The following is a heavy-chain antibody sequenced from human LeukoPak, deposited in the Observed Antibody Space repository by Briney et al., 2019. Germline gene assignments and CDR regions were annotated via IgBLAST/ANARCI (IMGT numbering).Heavy chain of an antibody. CDR3: ARGEQQLVSDDAFDI. CDR1: GGTFSSYA. CDR2: IIPIFGTA. Sequence: SVKVSCKASGGTFSSYAISWVRQAPGQGLEWMGGIIPIFGTANCAQKFQGRVTITADESTSTAYMELSSLRSEDTAVYYCARGEQQLVSDDAFDIWGQGTMVTVSS. J-gene: IGHJ3*02. V-gene: IGHV1-69*13. D-gene: IGHD6-13*01.